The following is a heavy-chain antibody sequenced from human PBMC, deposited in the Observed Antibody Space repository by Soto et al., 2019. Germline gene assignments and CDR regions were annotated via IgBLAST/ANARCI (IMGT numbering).Heavy chain of an antibody. Sequence: QVQLQESGPGLVKPSGTLSLTCAVSGGSISSSNWWSWVRQPPGKGLEWIGEIYHSGSTNYNPSLKSRVTISVDKSKNQFSLKLSSVTAADTAVYYCARDAGRAVAAIPPYYYYGMDVWGQGTTVTVSS. CDR2: IYHSGST. J-gene: IGHJ6*02. CDR3: ARDAGRAVAAIPPYYYYGMDV. D-gene: IGHD6-19*01. CDR1: GGSISSSNW. V-gene: IGHV4-4*02.